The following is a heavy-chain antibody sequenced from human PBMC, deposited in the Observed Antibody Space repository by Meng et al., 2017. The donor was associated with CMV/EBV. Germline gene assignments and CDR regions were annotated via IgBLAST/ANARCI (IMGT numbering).Heavy chain of an antibody. V-gene: IGHV3-30-3*01. D-gene: IGHD6-19*01. CDR2: ISYDGSNE. CDR3: ARYASKGLIAVAGRDYFDY. Sequence: GESLKISCAASGFTFSSYAMHWVRQAPGKGLEWVAVISYDGSNEYYADSVKGRFTISRDNSKNTLYLQMNSLRAEDTAVYYCARYASKGLIAVAGRDYFDYWGQGTLVTVSS. CDR1: GFTFSSYA. J-gene: IGHJ4*02.